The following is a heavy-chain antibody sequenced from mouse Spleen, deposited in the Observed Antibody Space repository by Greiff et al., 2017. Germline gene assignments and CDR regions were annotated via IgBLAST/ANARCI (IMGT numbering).Heavy chain of an antibody. CDR1: GYTFTSYW. J-gene: IGHJ2*01. D-gene: IGHD2-14*01. V-gene: IGHV1-50*01. CDR3: ARGVRRLYYFDC. CDR2: IDPSDSYT. Sequence: VQLQQPGAELVKPGASVKLSCKASGYTFTSYWMQWVKQRPGQGLEWIGEIDPSDSYTNYNQKFKGKATLTVDTSSSTAYMQLSSLTSEDSAVYYCARGVRRLYYFDCWGQGTTLTVSS.